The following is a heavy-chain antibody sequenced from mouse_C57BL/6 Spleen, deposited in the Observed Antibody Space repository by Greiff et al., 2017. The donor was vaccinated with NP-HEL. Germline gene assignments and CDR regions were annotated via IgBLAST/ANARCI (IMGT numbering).Heavy chain of an antibody. J-gene: IGHJ4*01. D-gene: IGHD1-1*01. V-gene: IGHV14-1*01. CDR2: IDPEDGDT. CDR1: GFNIKDYY. Sequence: EVQLQESGAELVRPGASVKLSCTASGFNIKDYYMHWVKQRPEQGLEWIGRIDPEDGDTEYAPKFQGKATMTADTSSNTAYLQLSSLTSEDTAVYYCTAYYGSSFYYAMDYWGQGTSVTVSS. CDR3: TAYYGSSFYYAMDY.